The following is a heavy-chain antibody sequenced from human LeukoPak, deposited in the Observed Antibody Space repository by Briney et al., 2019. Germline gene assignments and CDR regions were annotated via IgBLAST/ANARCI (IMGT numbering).Heavy chain of an antibody. J-gene: IGHJ4*02. CDR3: AKESPYAVGGSGRFCYFDY. Sequence: PGGSLRLSCAASGFTFSSYAISWVRQTPGKGLEWVSAISNRGRTYYTDSVKGRFSISRDDSKNTVHLQMNSLRAEGTAVYYCAKESPYAVGGSGRFCYFDYWGQGALVTVSS. D-gene: IGHD1-26*01. CDR2: ISNRGRT. V-gene: IGHV3-23*01. CDR1: GFTFSSYA.